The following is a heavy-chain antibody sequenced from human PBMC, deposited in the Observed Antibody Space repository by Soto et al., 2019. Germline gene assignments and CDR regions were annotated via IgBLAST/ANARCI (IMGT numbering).Heavy chain of an antibody. Sequence: QVQLVESGGGVVQPGRSLRLSCAASGFTFSSYGMHWVRQAPGKGLEWVAVIWYDGSNKYYADSVKGRFTISRDNSKNTLYLQMNSLRAEDTAVYYCASGIAARISYFDYCGQGTLVTVSS. CDR3: ASGIAARISYFDY. D-gene: IGHD6-6*01. V-gene: IGHV3-33*01. J-gene: IGHJ4*02. CDR2: IWYDGSNK. CDR1: GFTFSSYG.